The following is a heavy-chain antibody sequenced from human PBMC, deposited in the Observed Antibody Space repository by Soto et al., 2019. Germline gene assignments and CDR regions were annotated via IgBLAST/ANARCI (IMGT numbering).Heavy chain of an antibody. J-gene: IGHJ4*02. D-gene: IGHD2-15*01. CDR3: AKDGRHCSGGSCPQGH. CDR1: GYTFTGHH. Sequence: QVQLEQSGAEVKTPGASVKVSCKTSGYTFTGHHIHWVRQAPGQGLEWMGWINPISGGTKYREKFQGRVYITRDKSSSTAYMELSSLTSDDSAVYYCAKDGRHCSGGSCPQGHWGEGTLVTVSS. V-gene: IGHV1-2*02. CDR2: INPISGGT.